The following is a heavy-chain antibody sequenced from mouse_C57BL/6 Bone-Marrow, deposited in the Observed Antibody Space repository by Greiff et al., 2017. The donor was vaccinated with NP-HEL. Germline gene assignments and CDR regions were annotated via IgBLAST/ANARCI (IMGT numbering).Heavy chain of an antibody. CDR2: IYPGDGDT. Sequence: VKVVESGAELVKPGASVKISCKASGYAFSSYWMNWAKQRPGKGLEWIGQIYPGDGDTNYNGKFKGKATLTADKSSSTAYMQLSSLTSEDSAVYFCARGGYWGQGTTLTVSS. J-gene: IGHJ2*01. V-gene: IGHV1-80*01. CDR3: ARGGY. CDR1: GYAFSSYW.